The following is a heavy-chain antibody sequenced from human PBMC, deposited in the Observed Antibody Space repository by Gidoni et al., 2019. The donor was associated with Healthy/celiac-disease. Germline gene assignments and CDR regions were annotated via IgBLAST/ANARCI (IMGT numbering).Heavy chain of an antibody. V-gene: IGHV3-21*01. Sequence: EVQLVESGGGLVKPGGSLRLSCAASGFTFSSYSMNWVRQAPGKGLEWVSSISSSSSYIYYADSVKGRFTISRDNAKNSLYLQMNSLRAEDTAVYYCAREDIGITMVQGGERWFDPWGQGTLVTVSS. CDR1: GFTFSSYS. J-gene: IGHJ5*02. D-gene: IGHD3-10*01. CDR3: AREDIGITMVQGGERWFDP. CDR2: ISSSSSYI.